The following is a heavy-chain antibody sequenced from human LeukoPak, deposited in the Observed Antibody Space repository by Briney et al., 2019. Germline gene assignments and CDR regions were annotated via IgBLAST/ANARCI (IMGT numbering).Heavy chain of an antibody. J-gene: IGHJ4*02. Sequence: GGSLRLSCAASGFTVSSYYLSWVRQAPGKGLEWVSVIYSGGSTYYADSVKGRFTISRDNSKNTLYLQMNSLRAEDTAVYYCAWGHTGVLDYWGQGTLVTVSS. CDR2: IYSGGST. CDR1: GFTVSSYY. D-gene: IGHD4-23*01. CDR3: AWGHTGVLDY. V-gene: IGHV3-66*01.